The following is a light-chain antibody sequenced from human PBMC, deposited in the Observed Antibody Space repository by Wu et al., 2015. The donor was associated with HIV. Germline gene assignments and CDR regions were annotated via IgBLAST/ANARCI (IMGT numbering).Light chain of an antibody. J-gene: IGKJ1*01. CDR2: VAS. CDR1: QSISSY. Sequence: DIQMTQSPSSLSASVGDRVTITCRASQSISSYLNWYQQKPGKAPNLLIYVASSLQSGVPSRFSGSGSGTDFTLTISSLQPEDFATYYCQQSYSTPRTFGQGTKVGNQT. V-gene: IGKV1-39*01. CDR3: QQSYSTPRT.